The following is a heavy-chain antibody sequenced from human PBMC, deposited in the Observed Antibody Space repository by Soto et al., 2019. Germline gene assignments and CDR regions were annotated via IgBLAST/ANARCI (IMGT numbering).Heavy chain of an antibody. V-gene: IGHV1-69*13. J-gene: IGHJ4*02. CDR1: GGTFSSYA. D-gene: IGHD3-3*01. CDR3: ARGSIFGVVIMGFDY. CDR2: IIPIFGTA. Sequence: SVKVSCKASGGTFSSYAISWMRQAPGQGLEWMGGIIPIFGTANYAQKFQGRVTITADESTSTAYMELSSLRSEDTAVYYCARGSIFGVVIMGFDYWGQGTLVTVSS.